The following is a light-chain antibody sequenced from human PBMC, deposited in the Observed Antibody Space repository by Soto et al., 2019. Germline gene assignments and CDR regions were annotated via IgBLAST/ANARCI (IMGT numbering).Light chain of an antibody. J-gene: IGKJ2*01. V-gene: IGKV3-15*01. CDR3: QQYNNWPPYT. CDR1: QSVTNN. CDR2: GAS. Sequence: EKVMTQSPATLSVSPGETATLSCRASQSVTNNYLAWYQQKPGLAPRLLIHGASTRAIGIPDRFSGSGFGTEFTLTISSLQSEDFAVYYCQQYNNWPPYTFGQATQWIS.